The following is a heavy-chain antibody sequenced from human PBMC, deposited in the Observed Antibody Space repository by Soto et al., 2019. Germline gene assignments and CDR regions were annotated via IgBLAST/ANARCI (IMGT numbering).Heavy chain of an antibody. Sequence: SETLSLTCSVSGYSIDSGYYWGWMRQPPGKRLEWLASIYYTGNTYLNPSLKSRLSISVDTSKNQFSLNLTSLTSADTAVYYCVRLARTYGPDKPWGRGTLVTVSS. CDR2: IYYTGNT. V-gene: IGHV4-38-2*02. CDR1: GYSIDSGYY. D-gene: IGHD1-1*01. J-gene: IGHJ5*02. CDR3: VRLARTYGPDKP.